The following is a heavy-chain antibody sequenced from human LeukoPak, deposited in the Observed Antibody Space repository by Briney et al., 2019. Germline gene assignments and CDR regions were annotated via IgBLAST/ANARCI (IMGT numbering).Heavy chain of an antibody. D-gene: IGHD6-13*01. Sequence: GASLKISCKGSGYSFTSYWIGWVRPLPGKGLEWMGIIYPGDSDTRYSPSFQGQVTISADKSISTAYLQWSSLKASDTAMYYCARLNQQPDYYYGMDVWGQGTTVTVSS. CDR1: GYSFTSYW. V-gene: IGHV5-51*01. CDR3: ARLNQQPDYYYGMDV. J-gene: IGHJ6*02. CDR2: IYPGDSDT.